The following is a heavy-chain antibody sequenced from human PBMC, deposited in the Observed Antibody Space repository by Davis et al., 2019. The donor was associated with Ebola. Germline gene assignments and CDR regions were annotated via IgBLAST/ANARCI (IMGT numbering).Heavy chain of an antibody. CDR1: GFTFSSYG. J-gene: IGHJ4*02. CDR3: AKGGYYDFWSGYQFDY. D-gene: IGHD3-3*01. CDR2: IRYDGSNK. V-gene: IGHV3-30*02. Sequence: PGGSLRLSCAASGFTFSSYGMNWVRQAPGKGLEWVAFIRYDGSNKYYADSVKGRFTISRDNSKNTLYLQMNSLRAEDTAVYYCAKGGYYDFWSGYQFDYWGQGTLVTVSS.